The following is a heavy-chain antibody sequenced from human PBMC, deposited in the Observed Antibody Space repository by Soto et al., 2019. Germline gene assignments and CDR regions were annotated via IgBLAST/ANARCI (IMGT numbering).Heavy chain of an antibody. CDR2: IYPGDSDT. V-gene: IGHV5-51*01. J-gene: IGHJ5*02. CDR3: ARGQLQWVNWFDP. D-gene: IGHD2-2*01. CDR1: GYIFTSYW. Sequence: PGESLKISCNGSGYIFTSYWIGWVRQMPGKGLEWMGIIYPGDSDTRYSPSFQGQVTISADKSISTAYLQWSSLKASDTAMYYCARGQLQWVNWFDPWGQGTLVTVSS.